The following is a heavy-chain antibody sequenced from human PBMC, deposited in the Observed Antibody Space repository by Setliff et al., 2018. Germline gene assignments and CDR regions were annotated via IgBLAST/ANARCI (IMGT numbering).Heavy chain of an antibody. Sequence: PSETLSITCTVSGDSLSGDNYFWSWIRHLPGKGLQWLGHIYYTGKTYSNPSLKSRLEMSVDTSKREFALRLSSVTAADTAVYYCARTSTYGLGSGSYWDRWFDPWSQGTLVTVSS. CDR2: IYYTGKT. CDR1: GDSLSGDNYF. CDR3: ARTSTYGLGSGSYWDRWFDP. V-gene: IGHV4-30-4*02. D-gene: IGHD3-10*01. J-gene: IGHJ5*02.